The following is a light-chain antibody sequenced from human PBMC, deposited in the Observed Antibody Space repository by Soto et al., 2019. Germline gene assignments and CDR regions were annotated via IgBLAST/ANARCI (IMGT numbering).Light chain of an antibody. CDR3: QQYNNWPEGIT. J-gene: IGKJ4*01. V-gene: IGKV3-15*01. CDR2: GAS. Sequence: EIVMTQSPATLSVSPGERATLSCRASQSVSSNLAWYQQKPGQAPRLLIYGASTRATGIPARFSGSGSGTEFTLTISSLQSEDFAVYYGQQYNNWPEGITFGGGTKVEIK. CDR1: QSVSSN.